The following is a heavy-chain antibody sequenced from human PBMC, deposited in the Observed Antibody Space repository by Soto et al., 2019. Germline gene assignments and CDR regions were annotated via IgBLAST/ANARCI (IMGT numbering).Heavy chain of an antibody. Sequence: EVQLLDSGGGLVQPGGSLRLSCAASGFTFSNYAMNWVRQAPGKGLGWVSVISGSGDSTYYADSVKGRFTISRDNSKNTLYLQMNSLRAEDTAVYYCARRGPGSYFDYWGQGTLVTVSS. CDR3: ARRGPGSYFDY. D-gene: IGHD2-15*01. CDR1: GFTFSNYA. V-gene: IGHV3-23*01. J-gene: IGHJ4*02. CDR2: ISGSGDST.